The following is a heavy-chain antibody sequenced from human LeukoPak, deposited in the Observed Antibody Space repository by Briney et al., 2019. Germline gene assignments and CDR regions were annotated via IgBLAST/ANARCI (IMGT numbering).Heavy chain of an antibody. CDR3: ARLDWRGY. CDR2: ISGNSSDI. J-gene: IGHJ4*02. D-gene: IGHD2-21*01. CDR1: GFAFSSFR. Sequence: TSGGSLRLSCGASGFAFSSFRMSWVRQAPGRGLEWVSSISGNSSDINNADSLKGRFTISRDNAKNSLYLQLNSLTVEDTAVYYCARLDWRGYWGQGTLVTVSS. V-gene: IGHV3-21*01.